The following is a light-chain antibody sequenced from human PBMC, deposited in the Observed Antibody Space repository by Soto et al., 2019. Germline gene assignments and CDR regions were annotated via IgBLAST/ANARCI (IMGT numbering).Light chain of an antibody. Sequence: DIQMTQSPSTLSASVGDRVTITCRASQSISSWLAWYQQKPGKAPKLLIYDASSLESGVPSRFSGSGSGTEFTLTISSRQPDVFTTYYYQQNNSYSWTFGQGPKVEIK. J-gene: IGKJ1*01. CDR1: QSISSW. V-gene: IGKV1-5*01. CDR2: DAS. CDR3: QQNNSYSWT.